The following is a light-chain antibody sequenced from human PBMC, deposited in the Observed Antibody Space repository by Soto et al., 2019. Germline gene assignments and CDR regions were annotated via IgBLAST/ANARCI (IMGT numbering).Light chain of an antibody. V-gene: IGLV2-14*01. CDR2: DVS. CDR1: SSDVGGYNY. J-gene: IGLJ2*01. Sequence: QSALTQPASVSGSPGQSITISCTGSSSDVGGYNYVSWYQQHPGKVPKLMIYDVSNRPSGVSNRFSGSKSGNTASLTISGLQAEDEADYCCVSYTIRSTLIFGGGTKLTVL. CDR3: VSYTIRSTLI.